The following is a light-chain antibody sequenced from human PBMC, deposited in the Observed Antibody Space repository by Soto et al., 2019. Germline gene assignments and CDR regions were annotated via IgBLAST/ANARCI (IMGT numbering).Light chain of an antibody. J-gene: IGLJ2*01. CDR1: SSNIGTNT. V-gene: IGLV1-44*01. CDR3: AAWDDSLVDYEV. CDR2: GTN. Sequence: QSVLTQPPSASGTPGQRVTISCSGSSSNIGTNTVNWYQQLPGTAPKLLIYGTNQRPSGVPDRFSGSKSGTSASLAISGLQSEDEADYYCAAWDDSLVDYEVFGGGTKLTVL.